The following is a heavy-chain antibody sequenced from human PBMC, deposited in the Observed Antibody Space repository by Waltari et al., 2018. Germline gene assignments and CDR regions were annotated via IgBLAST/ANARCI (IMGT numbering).Heavy chain of an antibody. J-gene: IGHJ4*02. CDR1: GGPFRGYY. V-gene: IGHV4-34*01. CDR3: ARGYRPKI. Sequence: QVQLQQWGAGLLKPSETLSLTCAVYGGPFRGYYWSWIRQPPGKGLEWIGEINHSGSTNYNPSLKSRVTISVDTSKNQFSLKLSSVTAADTAVYYCARGYRPKIWGQGTLVTVSS. CDR2: INHSGST.